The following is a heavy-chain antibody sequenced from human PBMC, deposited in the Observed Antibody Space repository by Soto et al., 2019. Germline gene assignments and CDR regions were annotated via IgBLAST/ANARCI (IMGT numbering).Heavy chain of an antibody. CDR3: AHRVNMARGPYNYFGP. Sequence: QITLKESGPTLVKPTQTLTLTCSFSGFSLTTGVGVGWIRQPPGKALEWLAIIYWNDEKLYNPSLKTRLTITKDTSKNQVVLTVTDMDPVDTATYYCAHRVNMARGPYNYFGPWGQVTLVTVSS. V-gene: IGHV2-5*01. D-gene: IGHD3-10*01. CDR1: GFSLTTGVG. CDR2: IYWNDEK. J-gene: IGHJ5*02.